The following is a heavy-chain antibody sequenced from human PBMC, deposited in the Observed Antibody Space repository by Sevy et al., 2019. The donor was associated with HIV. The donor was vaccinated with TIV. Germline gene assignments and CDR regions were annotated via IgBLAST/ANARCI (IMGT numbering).Heavy chain of an antibody. CDR3: ARDVAAGDF. CDR2: INEDGTEK. CDR1: GFTFTRYW. J-gene: IGHJ4*02. Sequence: GGSLRLSCAASGFTFTRYWMTWVRQSPGKGLQWLGNINEDGTEKYYRDSVRGRFTISRDNAKKSLHLQMNSLRVDDTGVYYCARDVAAGDFWGQGTLVTVPS. V-gene: IGHV3-7*01. D-gene: IGHD2-21*01.